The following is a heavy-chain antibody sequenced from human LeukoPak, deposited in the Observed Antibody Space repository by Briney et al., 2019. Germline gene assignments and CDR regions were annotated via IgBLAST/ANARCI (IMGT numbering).Heavy chain of an antibody. D-gene: IGHD4-11*01. CDR2: INHSGST. V-gene: IGHV4-34*01. Sequence: SETLSLTCAVYGVSFSGYYWSWIRQPPGKGLEWIGEINHSGSTNYNPSLKSRVTISVDTFKNQFSLKLSSVTAADTAVYYCARGNTVTKNWFDPWGQGTLVTVSS. CDR1: GVSFSGYY. CDR3: ARGNTVTKNWFDP. J-gene: IGHJ5*02.